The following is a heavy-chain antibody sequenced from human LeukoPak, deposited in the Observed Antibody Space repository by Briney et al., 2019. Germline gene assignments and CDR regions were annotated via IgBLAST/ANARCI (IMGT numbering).Heavy chain of an antibody. D-gene: IGHD3-3*01. V-gene: IGHV4-39*01. J-gene: IGHJ5*02. Sequence: PSETLSLTCTVSGGSISSSSYYWGWIRQPPGKGLEWIGSIYYSGSTYYNPSLKSRVTISVDTSKNQFSLKLSSVTAADTAVYYCARLGRNTMFGVVTQNWFDPWGQGTLVTVSS. CDR2: IYYSGST. CDR3: ARLGRNTMFGVVTQNWFDP. CDR1: GGSISSSSYY.